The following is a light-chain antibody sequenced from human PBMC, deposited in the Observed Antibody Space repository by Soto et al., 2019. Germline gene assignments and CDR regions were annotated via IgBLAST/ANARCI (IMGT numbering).Light chain of an antibody. CDR2: EVG. CDR1: SGDIGAYNY. Sequence: QSALTQPASVSGSPGQSITISCTGTSGDIGAYNYVSWYQQHPGKAPKLLIYEVGNRPSGISNRFSGSKSANTASLTISGLQAEDEADYYCSSYTSTYNYVFGSGTQLTVL. V-gene: IGLV2-14*01. CDR3: SSYTSTYNYV. J-gene: IGLJ1*01.